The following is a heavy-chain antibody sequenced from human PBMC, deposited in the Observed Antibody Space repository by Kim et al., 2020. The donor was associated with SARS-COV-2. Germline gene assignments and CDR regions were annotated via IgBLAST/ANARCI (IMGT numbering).Heavy chain of an antibody. Sequence: NPHPKGRVTISVDTSKNHFSLKLSSVTAADTAVYYCARPGGYYDSSGYLHWGQGTLVTVSS. V-gene: IGHV4-39*01. CDR3: ARPGGYYDSSGYLH. D-gene: IGHD3-22*01. J-gene: IGHJ4*02.